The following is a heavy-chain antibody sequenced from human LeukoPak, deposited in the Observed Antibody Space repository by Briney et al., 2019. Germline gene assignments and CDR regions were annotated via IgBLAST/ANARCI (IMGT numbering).Heavy chain of an antibody. D-gene: IGHD3-22*01. Sequence: GGSLRLPCAASGFTVSSNYMSWVRQAPGKGLEWVSVIYSGGSTYYADSVKGRFTISRDNSKNTLYLQMNSLRAEDTAVYYCAREIASDYDSSGSPFDYWGQGTLVTVSS. V-gene: IGHV3-66*01. CDR3: AREIASDYDSSGSPFDY. CDR1: GFTVSSNY. J-gene: IGHJ4*02. CDR2: IYSGGST.